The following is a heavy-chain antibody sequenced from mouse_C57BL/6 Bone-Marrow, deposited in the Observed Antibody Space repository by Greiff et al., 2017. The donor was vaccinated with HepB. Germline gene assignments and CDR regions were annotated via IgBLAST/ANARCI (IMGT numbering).Heavy chain of an antibody. CDR2: IDPEDGET. Sequence: VQLKESGAELVKPGASVRLSCTASGFNIKDYYMHWVKQRTEQGLEWIGRIDPEDGETKYAPKFQGKATITADTSSNTAYMQLSSLTSEDTAVYYCAPLWYRGAMDYWGQGTSVTVSS. V-gene: IGHV14-2*01. D-gene: IGHD2-1*01. CDR3: APLWYRGAMDY. J-gene: IGHJ4*01. CDR1: GFNIKDYY.